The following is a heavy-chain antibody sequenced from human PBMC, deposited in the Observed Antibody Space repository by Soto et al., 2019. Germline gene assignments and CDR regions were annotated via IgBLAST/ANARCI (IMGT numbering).Heavy chain of an antibody. CDR2: ISAYNGNT. D-gene: IGHD2-15*01. Sequence: ASVKVSCKASGYTFTSYGISWVRQAPGQGLEWMGWISAYNGNTNYAQKLQGRVTMTTDTSTSTAYMELRSLRSDDTAVYYCAREMEYCSGGSCTQTDAFDIWGQGTMVTVS. CDR3: AREMEYCSGGSCTQTDAFDI. V-gene: IGHV1-18*01. J-gene: IGHJ3*02. CDR1: GYTFTSYG.